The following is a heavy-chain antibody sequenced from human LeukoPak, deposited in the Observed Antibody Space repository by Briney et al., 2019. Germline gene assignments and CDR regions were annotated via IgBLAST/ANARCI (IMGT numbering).Heavy chain of an antibody. J-gene: IGHJ4*02. CDR2: IRSDSGT. D-gene: IGHD1-26*01. Sequence: GGSLRLSCAASGLTVSSNYMTWVRQAPGKGLQWVSIIRSDSGTDYADSVKGRFTISRDNTKSTLYLQMNSLRVEDTAVYYCTRSLYSGTNSDYWGQGTLVTVSS. CDR3: TRSLYSGTNSDY. CDR1: GLTVSSNY. V-gene: IGHV3-66*01.